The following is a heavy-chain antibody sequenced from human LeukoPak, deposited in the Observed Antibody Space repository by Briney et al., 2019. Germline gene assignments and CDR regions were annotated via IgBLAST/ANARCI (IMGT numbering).Heavy chain of an antibody. D-gene: IGHD5-24*01. J-gene: IGHJ4*02. CDR3: ARAPGRMGENDY. Sequence: GASVKVSCKASGYTFTGYYMHWVRQAPGQGLEWMGWINPNSGGTNYAQKFQGRVTMTTDTSTRTAYMELRSLRSDDTALYYCARAPGRMGENDYWGQGTLVTVSS. CDR2: INPNSGGT. CDR1: GYTFTGYY. V-gene: IGHV1-2*02.